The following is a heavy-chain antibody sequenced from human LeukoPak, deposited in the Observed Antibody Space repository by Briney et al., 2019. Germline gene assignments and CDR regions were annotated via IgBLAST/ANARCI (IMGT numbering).Heavy chain of an antibody. V-gene: IGHV1-18*01. CDR2: ISAYNGYT. D-gene: IGHD3-22*01. CDR3: AREYDSSGYCLW. J-gene: IGHJ4*02. Sequence: ASVKVSCKASGYTFTNYGINWVRQAPRQGLEWMGWISAYNGYTNYEQTFQGRVTMATDTSTRTAYMELRSLRSEDTAVYYCAREYDSSGYCLWWGQGTLVTVSS. CDR1: GYTFTNYG.